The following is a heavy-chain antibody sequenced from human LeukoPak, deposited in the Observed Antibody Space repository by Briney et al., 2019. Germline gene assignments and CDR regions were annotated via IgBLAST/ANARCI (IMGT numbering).Heavy chain of an antibody. V-gene: IGHV3-7*01. Sequence: PGGSLRLSCAASGFPFSDYYMSWIRKAPGKGLEWVANIKHDGSDSFYVDSVKGRFTISRDNSENSLYLQMHSLRVEDTAMYFCARDRRPTIYGGLDSWGQGTVVTVSS. CDR3: ARDRRPTIYGGLDS. J-gene: IGHJ4*02. D-gene: IGHD4-17*01. CDR1: GFPFSDYY. CDR2: IKHDGSDS.